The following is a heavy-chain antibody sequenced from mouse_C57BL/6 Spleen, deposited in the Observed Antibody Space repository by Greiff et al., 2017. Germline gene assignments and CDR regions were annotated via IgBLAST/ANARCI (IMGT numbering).Heavy chain of an antibody. D-gene: IGHD2-3*01. CDR1: GYTFTSYW. CDR2: IYPGSGST. J-gene: IGHJ2*01. Sequence: VKLMESGAELVKPGASVKMSCKASGYTFTSYWITWVKQRPGQGLEWIGDIYPGSGSTNYNEKFKSKATLTVDTSSSTAYMQLSSLTSEDSAVYYCARSDDEVDYWGQGTTLTVSS. V-gene: IGHV1-55*01. CDR3: ARSDDEVDY.